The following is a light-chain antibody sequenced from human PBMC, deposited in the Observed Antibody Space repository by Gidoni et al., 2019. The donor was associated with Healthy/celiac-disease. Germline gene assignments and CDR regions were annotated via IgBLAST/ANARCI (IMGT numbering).Light chain of an antibody. CDR2: QDS. CDR3: QAWDSSIVV. Sequence: SYELTQPPSVSVSPGQTASNTCPGDKLGHKYACWYQQKPGQSPVLVIYQDSKRPSGIPERFSGSKSGNTATLTISGTQAMDEADYYCQAWDSSIVVFGGGTKLTVL. CDR1: KLGHKY. J-gene: IGLJ2*01. V-gene: IGLV3-1*01.